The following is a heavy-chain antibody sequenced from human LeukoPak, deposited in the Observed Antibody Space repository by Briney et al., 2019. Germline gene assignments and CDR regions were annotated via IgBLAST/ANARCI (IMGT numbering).Heavy chain of an antibody. J-gene: IGHJ4*02. CDR1: GFTFSSYE. V-gene: IGHV3-48*03. CDR2: ISSSGSTI. D-gene: IGHD2-2*01. Sequence: GGSLRLSCAASGFTFSSYEMNWVRQAPGKGLEWVSYISSSGSTIYYADSVKGRFTISRGNVKNSLYLQMNSLRAEDTAVYYCARSQERGFIVVVPAAGGFDYWGQGTLVTVSS. CDR3: ARSQERGFIVVVPAAGGFDY.